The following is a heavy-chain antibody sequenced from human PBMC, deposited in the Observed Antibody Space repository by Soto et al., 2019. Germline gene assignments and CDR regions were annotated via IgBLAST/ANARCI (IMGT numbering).Heavy chain of an antibody. CDR3: ARVFIGAVAGTPYYYGMDV. J-gene: IGHJ6*02. CDR1: GGTFSSYA. Sequence: SVKVSCKASGGTFSSYAISWVRQAPGQGLEWMGGIIPIFGTANYAQKFQGRVTITADESTSTAYMELSSLRSEDTAVYYCARVFIGAVAGTPYYYGMDVWGQGTTVTVSS. V-gene: IGHV1-69*13. CDR2: IIPIFGTA. D-gene: IGHD6-19*01.